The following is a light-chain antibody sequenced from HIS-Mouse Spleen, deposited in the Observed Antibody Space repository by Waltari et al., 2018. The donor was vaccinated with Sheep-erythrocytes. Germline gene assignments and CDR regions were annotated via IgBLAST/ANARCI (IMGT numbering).Light chain of an antibody. Sequence: SYELTQPPSVSVSPGQTARITCSGDALPKKYAYWYQQKSGQAPVLGIYEDSKRPSGIPGRFSGSSSGTTVTLTISGVQAEDEADYYCQSADSSGTYVFGTGTKVTVL. J-gene: IGLJ1*01. CDR1: ALPKKY. CDR2: EDS. CDR3: QSADSSGTYV. V-gene: IGLV3-25*03.